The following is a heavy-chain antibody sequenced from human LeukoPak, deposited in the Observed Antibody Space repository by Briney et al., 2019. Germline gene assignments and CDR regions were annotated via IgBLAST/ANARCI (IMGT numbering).Heavy chain of an antibody. CDR3: ARGGDAFDI. J-gene: IGHJ3*02. Sequence: PGGSLRLSCAASGHTFSNYAMSWVRQAPGKGLEWVSAISGSGSSTYYTDSVKGRLTISRDNSKNTLYLQMNSLRAEDTAVYYCARGGDAFDIWGQGTMVTVSS. D-gene: IGHD3-16*01. CDR1: GHTFSNYA. V-gene: IGHV3-23*01. CDR2: ISGSGSST.